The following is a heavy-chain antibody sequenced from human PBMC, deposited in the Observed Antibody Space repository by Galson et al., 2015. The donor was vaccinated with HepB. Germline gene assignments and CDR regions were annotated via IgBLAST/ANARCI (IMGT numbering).Heavy chain of an antibody. J-gene: IGHJ4*02. D-gene: IGHD3-10*01. CDR2: INPNSGGT. V-gene: IGHV1-2*06. Sequence: SVKVSCKASGYTFTSYYMHWVRQAPGQGLEWMGRINPNSGGTNYAQKFQGRVTMTRDTSISTAYMELSRLRSDDTAVYYCARVGPAVQGVIPHMGYWGQGTLVTVSS. CDR3: ARVGPAVQGVIPHMGY. CDR1: GYTFTSYY.